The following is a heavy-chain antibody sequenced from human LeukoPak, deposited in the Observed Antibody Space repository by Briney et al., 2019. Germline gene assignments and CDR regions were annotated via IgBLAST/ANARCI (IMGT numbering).Heavy chain of an antibody. CDR1: GYTFTSYY. CDR3: AREKQQLVNSRSFYYYYYMDV. D-gene: IGHD6-13*01. CDR2: INPSGGST. V-gene: IGHV1-46*01. J-gene: IGHJ6*03. Sequence: ALVKVSCKASGYTFTSYYMHWVRQAPGQGLEWMGIINPSGGSTSYAQKFQGRVTVTADESTSTAYMELSSLRSEDTAVYYCAREKQQLVNSRSFYYYYYMDVWGKGTTVTVSS.